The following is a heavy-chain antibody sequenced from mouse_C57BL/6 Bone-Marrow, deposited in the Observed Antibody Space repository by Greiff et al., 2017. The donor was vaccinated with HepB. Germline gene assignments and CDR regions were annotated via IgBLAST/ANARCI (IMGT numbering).Heavy chain of an antibody. Sequence: EVNLVESGGGLVQPGGSLKLSCAASGFTFSDYYMYWVRQTPEKRLEWVAYISNGGGSTYYPDTVKGRFTISRDNAKNTLYLQMSRLKSEDTAMYYCARHIFYYYGSSYDPGAMDYWGQGTSVTVSS. V-gene: IGHV5-12*01. D-gene: IGHD1-1*01. CDR3: ARHIFYYYGSSYDPGAMDY. CDR1: GFTFSDYY. J-gene: IGHJ4*01. CDR2: ISNGGGST.